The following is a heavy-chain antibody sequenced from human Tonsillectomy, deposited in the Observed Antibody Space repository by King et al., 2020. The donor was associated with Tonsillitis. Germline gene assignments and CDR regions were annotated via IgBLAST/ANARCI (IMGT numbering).Heavy chain of an antibody. J-gene: IGHJ6*02. CDR3: AHSKSWFGEFPYAMDV. Sequence: VTLKESGPTLVKPPQTLTLTCTFSGFSLSTTGVGVGWIRQPPGKALEWLALIYWNDDKRYGPSLKSRLTITKDTSKNQVVLTMTHMDPVDTATYFCAHSKSWFGEFPYAMDVWGQGITVTVSS. CDR1: GFSLSTTGVG. V-gene: IGHV2-5*09. CDR2: IYWNDDK. D-gene: IGHD3-10*01.